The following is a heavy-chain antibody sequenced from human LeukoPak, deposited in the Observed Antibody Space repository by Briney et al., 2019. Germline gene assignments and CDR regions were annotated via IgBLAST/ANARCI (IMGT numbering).Heavy chain of an antibody. J-gene: IGHJ4*02. Sequence: PGGSLRLSCAASAFTFSDHYMDWVRQAPGKGLEWVGRIRKKANSDTTEYAASVKGRFTISRDDSKNSLYLQMNSLKTEDTAVYYCVKRGHSAATGYFDYWGQGTLVTVSS. V-gene: IGHV3-72*01. CDR3: VKRGHSAATGYFDY. CDR2: IRKKANSDTT. CDR1: AFTFSDHY. D-gene: IGHD2-15*01.